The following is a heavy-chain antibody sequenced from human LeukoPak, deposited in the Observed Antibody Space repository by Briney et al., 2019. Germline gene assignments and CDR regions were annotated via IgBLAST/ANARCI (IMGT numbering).Heavy chain of an antibody. CDR1: GFSVNSDY. J-gene: IGHJ4*02. D-gene: IGHD1-14*01. Sequence: GGSLRLSCAASGFSVNSDYMSWVRQAPGKGLEWVSVIYYGGTTYYADSVKGRFTISRDNSKNTLYLQMNSLRAEDTAVYYCAKAGEGDFDYRGQGTLVTVSS. V-gene: IGHV3-53*05. CDR2: IYYGGTT. CDR3: AKAGEGDFDY.